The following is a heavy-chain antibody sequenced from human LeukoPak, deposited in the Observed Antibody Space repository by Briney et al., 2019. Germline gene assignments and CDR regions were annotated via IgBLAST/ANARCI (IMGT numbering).Heavy chain of an antibody. J-gene: IGHJ4*02. Sequence: PSETLSLTCAVSGYSISSVYYWGWIRQPPGEGLEWIGSIYHSGSTYYNPSLKSRVPISVETSKNQFSLKLSSVPAADTAVYYCARGGDGWFGELLTYWGQGTLVTVSS. CDR1: GYSISSVYY. D-gene: IGHD3-10*01. CDR3: ARGGDGWFGELLTY. CDR2: IYHSGST. V-gene: IGHV4-38-2*01.